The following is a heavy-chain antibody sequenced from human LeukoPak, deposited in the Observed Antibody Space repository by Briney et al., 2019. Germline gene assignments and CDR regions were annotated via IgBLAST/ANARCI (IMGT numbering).Heavy chain of an antibody. CDR2: IHGDGRT. CDR1: GFTVTTNY. V-gene: IGHV3-53*01. CDR3: AKALTGTKAFDI. Sequence: GGSLRLSCAASGFTVTTNYMTWVRQAPGKGLEWVSGIHGDGRTYYADSVKGRFTISRDSSKNTLYLQMNSLRAEDTAVYYCAKALTGTKAFDIWGQGTMVTVSS. D-gene: IGHD1-20*01. J-gene: IGHJ3*02.